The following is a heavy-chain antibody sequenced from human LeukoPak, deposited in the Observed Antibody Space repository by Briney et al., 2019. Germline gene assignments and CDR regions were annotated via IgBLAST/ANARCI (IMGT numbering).Heavy chain of an antibody. D-gene: IGHD5-18*01. CDR1: GYSFIRYH. Sequence: ASVKVSCKASGYSFIRYHIHWVRQAPGQGLEWMGVLKLYDGSISHAQKFQGRVTMTSDTSTSTVYMELSSLRSEDTAVYYCARSMSGYSYGLYYYYYGMDVWGQGTTVTVSS. V-gene: IGHV1-46*01. CDR3: ARSMSGYSYGLYYYYYGMDV. J-gene: IGHJ6*02. CDR2: LKLYDGSI.